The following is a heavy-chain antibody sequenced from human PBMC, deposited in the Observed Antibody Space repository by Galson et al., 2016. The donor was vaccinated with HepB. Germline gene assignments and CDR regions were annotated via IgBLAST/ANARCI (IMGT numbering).Heavy chain of an antibody. V-gene: IGHV3-30*18. CDR2: ISFDGSLK. J-gene: IGHJ4*02. CDR3: AKESPEGYFDY. CDR1: GFTFRDFG. Sequence: SLRLSCAASGFTFRDFGINWVRQAPGEGLEWVAVISFDGSLKYYAGSVKGRFTISRDNSKNTLYLQMNSLRVEDTAVYYCAKESPEGYFDYWGQGTLVTVS.